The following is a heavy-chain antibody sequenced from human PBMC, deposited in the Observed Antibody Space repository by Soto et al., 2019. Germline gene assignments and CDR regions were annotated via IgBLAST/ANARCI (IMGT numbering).Heavy chain of an antibody. CDR3: ATDRCYDGTCYAESDS. D-gene: IGHD3-16*01. V-gene: IGHV3-48*02. CDR2: ISTTSVTI. Sequence: HPGASLRLSFAASGFSFSTYNMDWVRQAPGKGPEWIAYISTTSVTIYYADSVKGRFTISRDNDRNCLYLEMNSLRDEDTAVYYCATDRCYDGTCYAESDSWVQGT. J-gene: IGHJ4*02. CDR1: GFSFSTYN.